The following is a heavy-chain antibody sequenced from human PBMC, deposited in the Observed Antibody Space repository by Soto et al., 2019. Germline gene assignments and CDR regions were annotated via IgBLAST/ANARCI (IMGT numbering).Heavy chain of an antibody. V-gene: IGHV3-23*01. Sequence: EVHLLESGGDLVQPGGSLTLSCVASGFAFSTYAMTWVRQAPERGLEWVATVTGGRGPTYYADSVKGRFTISRDNSKNTLYLRMSGLRADDTGRYYCVQDLWNDMHDSWGQGSLVTVSS. CDR3: VQDLWNDMHDS. D-gene: IGHD1-1*01. CDR2: VTGGRGPT. CDR1: GFAFSTYA. J-gene: IGHJ4*02.